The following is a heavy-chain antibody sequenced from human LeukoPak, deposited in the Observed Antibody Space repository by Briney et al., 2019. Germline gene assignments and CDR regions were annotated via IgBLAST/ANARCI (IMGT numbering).Heavy chain of an antibody. CDR1: GYSFTNYW. Sequence: GESLKISCKGSGYSFTNYWIGWVRQMPGKGLEWMGIIYPGDSDTRYSPSFQGQVTISADKSISTVYLHWSSLKASDTAMYYCARRHQYCSGGSCYPYYFDSWGQGTLVTVSS. CDR3: ARRHQYCSGGSCYPYYFDS. CDR2: IYPGDSDT. J-gene: IGHJ4*02. D-gene: IGHD2-15*01. V-gene: IGHV5-51*01.